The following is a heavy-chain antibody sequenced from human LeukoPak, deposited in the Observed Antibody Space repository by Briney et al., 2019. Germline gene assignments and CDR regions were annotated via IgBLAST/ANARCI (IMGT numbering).Heavy chain of an antibody. Sequence: PSETLSLTCSVSGDSISTSSYYWGWIRQPPGKGLEWIGTIYYSGSTYYNPSLTSRVTISVDTSKNQFSLKLRSVTAADTAVYYCARINWDYGFYYYMDVWGTGTTVTVSS. CDR3: ARINWDYGFYYYMDV. D-gene: IGHD3-10*01. CDR1: GDSISTSSYY. J-gene: IGHJ6*03. CDR2: IYYSGST. V-gene: IGHV4-39*07.